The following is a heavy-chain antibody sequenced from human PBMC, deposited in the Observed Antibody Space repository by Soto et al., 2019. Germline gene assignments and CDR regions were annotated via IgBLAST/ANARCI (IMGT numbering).Heavy chain of an antibody. J-gene: IGHJ4*02. V-gene: IGHV1-18*01. CDR3: ARADGGSYRSVLDY. D-gene: IGHD1-26*01. CDR2: ISAYNGNT. Sequence: QVQLVQSGAEVKKPGASVKVSCKASGYTFTSYGISWVRQAPGQGLEWMGWISAYNGNTNYAQKLQGRATMTTDTAKSTAYMELKSLRADDTAVSYCARADGGSYRSVLDYWGRGTLVTVSS. CDR1: GYTFTSYG.